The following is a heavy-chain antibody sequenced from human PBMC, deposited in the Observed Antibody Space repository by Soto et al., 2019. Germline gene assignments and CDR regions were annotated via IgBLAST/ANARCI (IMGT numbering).Heavy chain of an antibody. CDR3: ESFLGEIGGPDY. D-gene: IGHD3-16*01. CDR1: GGSISSYY. Sequence: SETLSLTCTVSGGSISSYYWSWIRQPPGKGLEWIGYIYYSGSTNYNPSLKSRVTISVDTSKNQFSLKLSSVTAADTAVYYCESFLGEIGGPDYWGQGTLVTVSS. CDR2: IYYSGST. V-gene: IGHV4-59*01. J-gene: IGHJ4*02.